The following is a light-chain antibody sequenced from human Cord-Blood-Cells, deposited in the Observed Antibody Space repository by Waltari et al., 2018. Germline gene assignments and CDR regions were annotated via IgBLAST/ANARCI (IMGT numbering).Light chain of an antibody. V-gene: IGKV1-39*01. J-gene: IGKJ2*01. Sequence: DIQMTQPPSSLSASVGDRVPITCRASQSISSYLNWYQQKPGKAPKLLIYAASSLQSGVPSRFSGSGSGTDFTLTISSLQPEDFATYYCQQSYSTPSTFGQGTKLEIK. CDR1: QSISSY. CDR3: QQSYSTPST. CDR2: AAS.